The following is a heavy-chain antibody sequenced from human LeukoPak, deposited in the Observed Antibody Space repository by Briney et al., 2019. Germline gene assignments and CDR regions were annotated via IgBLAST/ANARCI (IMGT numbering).Heavy chain of an antibody. CDR3: ARGLYSSCWANYFDY. J-gene: IGHJ4*02. Sequence: PGRSLRLSCAASGFTFSSYAMHWVRQAPGKGLEWVAVISYDGSNKYYADSVKGRFTISRDNSKDTLYLQMNSLRAEDTAVYYCARGLYSSCWANYFDYWGQGTLVTVSS. CDR1: GFTFSSYA. D-gene: IGHD6-19*01. CDR2: ISYDGSNK. V-gene: IGHV3-30-3*01.